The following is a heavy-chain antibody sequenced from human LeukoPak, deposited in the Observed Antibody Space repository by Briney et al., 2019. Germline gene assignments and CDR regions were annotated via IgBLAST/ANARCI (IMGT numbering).Heavy chain of an antibody. J-gene: IGHJ3*02. CDR2: INSDGSST. D-gene: IGHD3-3*01. V-gene: IGHV3-74*01. CDR1: GFTFSSYW. CDR3: ARTGNYDFWSGYLLGDAFDI. Sequence: GGSLRLSCAASGFTFSSYWMHWVRQAPGKGLVWVSRINSDGSSTSYADSVKGRFTISRENAKNTLYLQMNSLRAEDTAVYYCARTGNYDFWSGYLLGDAFDIWGQGTMVTVSS.